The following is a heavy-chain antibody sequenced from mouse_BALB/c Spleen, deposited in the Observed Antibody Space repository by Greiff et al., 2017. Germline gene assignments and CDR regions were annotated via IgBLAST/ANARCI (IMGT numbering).Heavy chain of an antibody. CDR1: GFTFSSFG. J-gene: IGHJ2*01. CDR3: ARRLWDGDYFDY. V-gene: IGHV5-17*02. CDR2: ISSGSSTI. Sequence: DVMLVESGGGLVQPGGSRKLSCAASGFTFSSFGMHWVRQAPEKGLEWVAYISSGSSTIYYADTVKGRFTISRDNPKNTLFLQMTSLRSEDTAMYYCARRLWDGDYFDYWGQGTTLTGSS. D-gene: IGHD4-1*01.